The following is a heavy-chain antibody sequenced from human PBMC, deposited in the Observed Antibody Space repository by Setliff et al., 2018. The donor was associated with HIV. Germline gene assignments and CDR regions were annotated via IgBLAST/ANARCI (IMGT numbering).Heavy chain of an antibody. J-gene: IGHJ3*02. CDR3: AKDLEYCTGPMCYSFNAFDI. CDR1: GFDFSAFS. V-gene: IGHV3-23*01. D-gene: IGHD2-8*02. CDR2: ISYSGGST. Sequence: GGSLRLSCAASGFDFSAFSMSWVRQAPGKGLEWVSAISYSGGSTFYADSVKGRFTISRQNYKNTLYLQMNSLKAEDTAVYYCAKDLEYCTGPMCYSFNAFDIWGQGTMVT.